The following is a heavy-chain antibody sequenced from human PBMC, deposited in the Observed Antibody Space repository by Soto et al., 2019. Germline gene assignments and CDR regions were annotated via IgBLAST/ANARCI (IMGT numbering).Heavy chain of an antibody. CDR2: IYPGDSDT. V-gene: IGHV5-51*01. CDR3: ARNDIARNFVAF. J-gene: IGHJ4*02. Sequence: GESLKISCKASGYSFTTYWIGWVRQMPGKGLEWMGIIYPGDSDTRYSPSFQGQVTISADKSISTAYLQWSSLKASDSAMFYRARNDIARNFVAFWGQGNLVTVS. D-gene: IGHD1-1*01. CDR1: GYSFTTYW.